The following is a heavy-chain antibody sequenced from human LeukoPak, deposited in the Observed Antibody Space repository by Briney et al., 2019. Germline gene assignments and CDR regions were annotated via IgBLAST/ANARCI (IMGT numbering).Heavy chain of an antibody. J-gene: IGHJ6*03. Sequence: PSETLSLTCTVPGGSISSYYWSWIRQPPGKGLEWIGYIYYSGSTNYNPSLKSRVTISVDTSKNQFSLKLSSVTAADTAVYYCARAHYDSSGFTYYYYMDVWGKGTTVTVSS. CDR1: GGSISSYY. V-gene: IGHV4-59*01. CDR3: ARAHYDSSGFTYYYYMDV. D-gene: IGHD3-22*01. CDR2: IYYSGST.